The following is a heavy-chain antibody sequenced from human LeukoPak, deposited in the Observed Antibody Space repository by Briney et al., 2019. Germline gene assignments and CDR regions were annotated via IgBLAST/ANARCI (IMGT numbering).Heavy chain of an antibody. Sequence: SETLSLTCAVYGGSFSGYYWSWIRQPPGKGLEWIGEINHSGSTNYNPSLKSRVTISVDTSKNQSSLKLSSVTAADTAVYYCARGGLLRYFDWLNDAFDIWGQGTMVTVSS. CDR3: ARGGLLRYFDWLNDAFDI. CDR2: INHSGST. J-gene: IGHJ3*02. CDR1: GGSFSGYY. D-gene: IGHD3-9*01. V-gene: IGHV4-34*01.